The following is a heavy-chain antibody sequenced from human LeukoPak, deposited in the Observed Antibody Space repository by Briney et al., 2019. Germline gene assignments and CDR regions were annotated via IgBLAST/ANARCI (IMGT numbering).Heavy chain of an antibody. J-gene: IGHJ5*02. V-gene: IGHV3-30*04. CDR1: GFTFSRYD. Sequence: GGSLRLSCVASGFTFSRYDIHWVRQAPGKGLEWVAVISDDGKNKIYADSVKGRFTISRDNSKNTLYLQMNSLRAEDTALYYCARAAAETGAFRDNWFDPWGQGTLVTVSS. D-gene: IGHD6-19*01. CDR3: ARAAAETGAFRDNWFDP. CDR2: ISDDGKNK.